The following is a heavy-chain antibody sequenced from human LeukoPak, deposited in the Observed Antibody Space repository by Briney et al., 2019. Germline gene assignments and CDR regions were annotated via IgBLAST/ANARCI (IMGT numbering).Heavy chain of an antibody. V-gene: IGHV3-11*01. D-gene: IGHD3-3*02. CDR3: ARDKVISLYYYYGMDV. Sequence: PGGSLRLSCAASGFTFSDYYMSWIRQAPGKGLEWVSYISSSGSTIYYADSVKGRFTISRDNAKNSLYLQMNSLRAEDTAVYYCARDKVISLYYYYGMDVWGQGTTVTVSS. CDR1: GFTFSDYY. J-gene: IGHJ6*02. CDR2: ISSSGSTI.